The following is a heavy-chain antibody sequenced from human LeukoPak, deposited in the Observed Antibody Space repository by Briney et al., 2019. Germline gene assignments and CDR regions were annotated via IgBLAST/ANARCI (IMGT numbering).Heavy chain of an antibody. CDR3: TRGSYDVLTGYSTLGEY. J-gene: IGHJ1*01. Sequence: PSETLSLTRTVSGGSISTYYWSWIRQPPGKGLEWIGNIYKSGNTNYNPSLKSRVTISVDTSKRQFSLRLSSVTAADTALYSCTRGSYDVLTGYSTLGEYWGQGTLVTVSS. V-gene: IGHV4-59*08. D-gene: IGHD3-9*01. CDR1: GGSISTYY. CDR2: IYKSGNT.